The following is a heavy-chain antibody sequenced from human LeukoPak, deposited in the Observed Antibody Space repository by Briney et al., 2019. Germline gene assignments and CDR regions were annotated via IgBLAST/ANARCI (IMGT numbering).Heavy chain of an antibody. CDR3: ARSRITMVRGGGANWFDP. CDR1: GYTFTGYY. D-gene: IGHD3-10*01. J-gene: IGHJ5*02. CDR2: INPNSGGT. Sequence: ASVKVSCKASGYTFTGYYTHWVRQAPGQGLEWMGWINPNSGGTNYAQKFQGRVTMTRDTSISTAYMELSRLRSDDTAVYYCARSRITMVRGGGANWFDPWGQGTLVTVSS. V-gene: IGHV1-2*02.